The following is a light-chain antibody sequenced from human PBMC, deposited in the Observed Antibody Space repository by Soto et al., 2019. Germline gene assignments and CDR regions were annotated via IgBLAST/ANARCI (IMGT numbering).Light chain of an antibody. J-gene: IGKJ4*01. CDR3: QQYATTPQT. CDR2: DAS. V-gene: IGKV3D-20*01. Sequence: EIVLTQSPATLSLSPGERATLSCGASQSVTSSYLGWYQKKPGLAPRLLIYDASRRATGIPDRFSGSGSGTDFTLTISRLEPEDFAVYYCQQYATTPQTFGGGTKVEIK. CDR1: QSVTSSY.